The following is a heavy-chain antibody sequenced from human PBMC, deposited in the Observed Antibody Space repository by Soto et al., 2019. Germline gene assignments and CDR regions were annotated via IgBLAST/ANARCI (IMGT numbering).Heavy chain of an antibody. Sequence: ASVKVSCKAPGYTFTSYAMHWVRQAPGQRLEWIGWINAGNGNTEYSQKFQGRVTITRDTSASTAYMELSSLRSEDTAVYYCAAQHLVRTGAFDIWAQGTTVPVS. D-gene: IGHD6-13*01. CDR2: INAGNGNT. CDR3: AAQHLVRTGAFDI. V-gene: IGHV1-3*01. CDR1: GYTFTSYA. J-gene: IGHJ3*02.